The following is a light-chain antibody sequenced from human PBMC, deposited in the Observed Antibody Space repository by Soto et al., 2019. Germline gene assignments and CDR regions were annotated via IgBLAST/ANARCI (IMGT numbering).Light chain of an antibody. Sequence: EIVLSQSPGTLSLSPGERATLSCRASQSVSSNYLAWFQQRPGQAPRLLIYGVSTRATGTPDRFSASGSATDFTLSISRLEPEDFAVYYCHHYDNSPPFPFGPGTKVDIK. CDR3: HHYDNSPPFP. CDR1: QSVSSNY. J-gene: IGKJ3*01. V-gene: IGKV3-20*01. CDR2: GVS.